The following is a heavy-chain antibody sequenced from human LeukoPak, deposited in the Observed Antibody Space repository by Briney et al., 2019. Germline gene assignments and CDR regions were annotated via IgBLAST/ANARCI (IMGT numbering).Heavy chain of an antibody. Sequence: PGRSLRLSCTASGFTFGDYAMSWVRPAPGKGLEWVGFIRSKAYGGTTEYAASVKGRFTISRDDSKSIAYLQMNSLKTEDTAVYYCTRARWFGSYYFDYWGQGTLVTVSS. CDR1: GFTFGDYA. V-gene: IGHV3-49*04. D-gene: IGHD3-10*01. J-gene: IGHJ4*02. CDR3: TRARWFGSYYFDY. CDR2: IRSKAYGGTT.